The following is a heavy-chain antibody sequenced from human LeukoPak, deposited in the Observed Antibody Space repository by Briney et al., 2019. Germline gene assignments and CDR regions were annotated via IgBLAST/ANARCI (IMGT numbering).Heavy chain of an antibody. CDR1: GFTFGSYA. J-gene: IGHJ4*02. V-gene: IGHV3-23*01. CDR3: AKDLSAYYDFWNGYCKYDY. Sequence: GGSLRLSCAASGFTFGSYAMSWVRQAPGKGLEWVSAISGSGGSTYYADSVKGRFTISRDNSKNSLYLQMNSLRAEDTAVYYCAKDLSAYYDFWNGYCKYDYWGQGTLVTVSS. CDR2: ISGSGGST. D-gene: IGHD3-3*01.